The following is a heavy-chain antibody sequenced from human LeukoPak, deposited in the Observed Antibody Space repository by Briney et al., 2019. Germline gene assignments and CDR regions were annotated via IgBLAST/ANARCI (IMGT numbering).Heavy chain of an antibody. J-gene: IGHJ4*02. CDR2: INSDGNTI. V-gene: IGHV3-74*01. CDR3: ARDFSGAIDY. D-gene: IGHD3-10*01. Sequence: GGSLRLSCAASGFTFSNNLMHWVRQGPGKGLVWVSHINSDGNTIRYADSVKGRFTISRDNAKNTLYLQMNSLRAEDTAVYFCARDFSGAIDYWGRGIQVTVSS. CDR1: GFTFSNNL.